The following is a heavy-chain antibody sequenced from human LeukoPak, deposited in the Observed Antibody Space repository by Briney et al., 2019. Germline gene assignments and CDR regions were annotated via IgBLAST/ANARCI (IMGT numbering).Heavy chain of an antibody. CDR3: AREGYSYGYKY. V-gene: IGHV3-48*03. CDR2: ISSRGRTI. CDR1: GFTFSSYA. J-gene: IGHJ4*02. Sequence: PGGSLRLSCAASGFTFSSYAMNWVRQAPGKGLEWVSYISSRGRTIYYADSVKGRFTISRDNAKNSLYLQMNSLRAEDTGLYYCAREGYSYGYKYWGQGTLVTVSS. D-gene: IGHD5-18*01.